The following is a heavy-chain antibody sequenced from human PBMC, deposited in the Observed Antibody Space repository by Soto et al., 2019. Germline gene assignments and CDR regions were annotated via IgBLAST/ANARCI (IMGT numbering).Heavy chain of an antibody. D-gene: IGHD6-13*01. CDR2: IYYSGST. Sequence: PSETLSLTCTVSGGSISSGGYYWSWIRQHPGKGLEWIGYIYYSGSTYYDPSLKSRVTISVDTSKNQFSLKLSSVTAADTAVYYCARGLAADGLGFDPWGQGTLVTV. CDR3: ARGLAADGLGFDP. V-gene: IGHV4-31*03. CDR1: GGSISSGGYY. J-gene: IGHJ5*02.